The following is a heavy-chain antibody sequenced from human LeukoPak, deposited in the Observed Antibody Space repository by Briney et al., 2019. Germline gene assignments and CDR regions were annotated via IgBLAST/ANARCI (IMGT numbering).Heavy chain of an antibody. CDR3: ARGLIAAAGPSPGN. CDR1: GVTFSSYS. CDR2: ISSSSSYI. V-gene: IGHV3-21*01. Sequence: GSLRLSCAASGVTFSSYSMNWVRQAPGKGLWWVSSISSSSSYIYYADSVKGRFTISRDNAKNSLYLQMNSLRAEDTAVYYCARGLIAAAGPSPGNWGQGTLVTVSS. J-gene: IGHJ4*02. D-gene: IGHD6-13*01.